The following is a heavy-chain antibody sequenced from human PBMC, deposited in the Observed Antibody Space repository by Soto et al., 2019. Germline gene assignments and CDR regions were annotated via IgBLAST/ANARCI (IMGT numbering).Heavy chain of an antibody. V-gene: IGHV2-5*02. J-gene: IGHJ5*02. Sequence: QITLKESGPTLVKPTQTLTLTCTFSGFSLSTSGVGVGWIRQPPGKALEWLALIYWDDDKRYSPSLKSRLTITKDPPKNQVVLTMTHMDPVDTATYYRAHSLTPDDFERLLEINWFDPWGQGTLVTVSS. CDR1: GFSLSTSGVG. CDR2: IYWDDDK. D-gene: IGHD3-9*01. CDR3: AHSLTPDDFERLLEINWFDP.